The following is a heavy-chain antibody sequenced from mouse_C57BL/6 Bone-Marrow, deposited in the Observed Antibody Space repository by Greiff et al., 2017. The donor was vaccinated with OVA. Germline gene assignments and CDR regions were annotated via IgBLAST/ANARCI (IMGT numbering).Heavy chain of an antibody. V-gene: IGHV14-2*01. CDR1: GFNIKDYY. Sequence: VQLKESGAELVKPGASVTLSCTASGFNIKDYYMHWVKQRTEQGLEWLGRLDPEDGENKYAQNLQGKATRTADTTSTTSYLQLSSLTSEDTAVYYCARGDYYYYDDWGQGPTLTVSS. CDR3: ARGDYYYYDD. CDR2: LDPEDGEN. D-gene: IGHD2-13*01. J-gene: IGHJ2*01.